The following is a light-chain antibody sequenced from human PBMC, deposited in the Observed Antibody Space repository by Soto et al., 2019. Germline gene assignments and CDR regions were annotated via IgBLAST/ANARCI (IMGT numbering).Light chain of an antibody. Sequence: DIVMTQSPDSLAVSLGERATINCKSSQSVLYNSDNKNYLAWYQQKSGQPPKLLIYWASTRESGVPDRFSGSGSGTDFTLTISSLQAEDVALYYCQQYCSTPRTFGQGTKVEIK. J-gene: IGKJ1*01. CDR1: QSVLYNSDNKNY. CDR3: QQYCSTPRT. CDR2: WAS. V-gene: IGKV4-1*01.